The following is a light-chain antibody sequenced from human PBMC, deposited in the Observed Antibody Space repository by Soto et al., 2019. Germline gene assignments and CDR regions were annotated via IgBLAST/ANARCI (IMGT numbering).Light chain of an antibody. Sequence: QPMLTQSSSASASLGSSVKLTCTLSSGHSSYIIAWHQQQPGKAPRYLMKIDGSGSYNKGSGVPDRFSGSSSGPDRYLTISNLQFDDEADYYCETWDSNTRVFGGGTKLTVL. CDR2: IDGSGSY. V-gene: IGLV4-60*02. J-gene: IGLJ3*02. CDR3: ETWDSNTRV. CDR1: SGHSSYI.